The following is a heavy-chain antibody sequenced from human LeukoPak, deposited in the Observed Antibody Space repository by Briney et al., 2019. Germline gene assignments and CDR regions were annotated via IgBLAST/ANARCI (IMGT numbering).Heavy chain of an antibody. D-gene: IGHD5-24*01. V-gene: IGHV1-24*01. Sequence: ASVKVSCKVSGYTLTELSMHWVRQAPGKGLEWMGGFDPEDGETIYAQKFQGRVTMTEDTSTDTAYMELRSLRSDDTAVYYCARGWIEMPTVYFDYWGQGTLVSVPS. CDR1: GYTLTELS. CDR2: FDPEDGET. CDR3: ARGWIEMPTVYFDY. J-gene: IGHJ4*02.